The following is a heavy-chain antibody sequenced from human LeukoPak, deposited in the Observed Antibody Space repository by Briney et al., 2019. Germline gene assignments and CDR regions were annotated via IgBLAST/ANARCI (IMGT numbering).Heavy chain of an antibody. D-gene: IGHD2-8*01. CDR1: GYTFTGYY. V-gene: IGHV1-2*02. CDR2: INPNSGGT. Sequence: ASVKVSCKASGYTFTGYYMHWVRQAPGQGLEWMGWINPNSGGTNYAQKFQGRVTMTRDTSISTAYMELSRLRSDDTAVYYCARVGPYCTNGVCHFDYWGQGTLVTVSS. J-gene: IGHJ4*02. CDR3: ARVGPYCTNGVCHFDY.